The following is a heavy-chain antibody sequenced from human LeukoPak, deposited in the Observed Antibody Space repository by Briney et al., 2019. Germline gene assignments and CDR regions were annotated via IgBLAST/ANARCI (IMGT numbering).Heavy chain of an antibody. CDR3: ARDWYDNHYYMDV. D-gene: IGHD3-9*01. CDR1: GYTFTSYG. V-gene: IGHV1-18*01. J-gene: IGHJ6*03. Sequence: ASVKVSCKASGYTFTSYGISWVRQAPGQGLEWMGWISAYNGNTNYAQNFQGRVTMTTDTSTSTAYMEMRSLRSDDTAVYYCARDWYDNHYYMDVWGKGTTVTISS. CDR2: ISAYNGNT.